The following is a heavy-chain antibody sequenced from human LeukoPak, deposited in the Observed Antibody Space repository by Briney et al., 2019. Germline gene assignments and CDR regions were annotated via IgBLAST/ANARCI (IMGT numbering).Heavy chain of an antibody. Sequence: SETLSLTCAVSGGSISSGGYSWSWIRQPPGKGLEWIGYIYYSGSSYYNPSLRSRVTISVDTSKNHFSLKLSSVTAADTAVYYCARNRDGYNSFDYWGQGTLVTVSS. V-gene: IGHV4-31*11. D-gene: IGHD5-24*01. J-gene: IGHJ4*02. CDR2: IYYSGSS. CDR1: GGSISSGGYS. CDR3: ARNRDGYNSFDY.